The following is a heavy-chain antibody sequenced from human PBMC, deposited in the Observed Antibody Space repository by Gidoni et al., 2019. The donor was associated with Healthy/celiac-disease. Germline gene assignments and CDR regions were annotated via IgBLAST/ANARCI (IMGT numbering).Heavy chain of an antibody. CDR3: ARDSPFGGY. CDR1: GYTFTGYY. CDR2: INPNRGGT. Sequence: QVQLGQSGAEVKKTGASVKVSCKASGYTFTGYYMHWVRQAPGQGLEWMGWINPNRGGTNYAQKFQGRVTMTRYTSISTAYMELSRLRSDDTAVYYCARDSPFGGYWGQGTLVTVSS. D-gene: IGHD3-10*01. V-gene: IGHV1-2*02. J-gene: IGHJ4*02.